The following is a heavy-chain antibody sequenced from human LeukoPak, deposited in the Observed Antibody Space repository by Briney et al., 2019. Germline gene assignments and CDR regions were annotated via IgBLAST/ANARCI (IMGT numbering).Heavy chain of an antibody. CDR1: GFTFSSYA. D-gene: IGHD3-16*01. CDR3: AKDEKTANLVSSWDN. CDR2: IRSSGGNT. Sequence: PGGSLRLSCATSGFTFSSYAMSWVRQAPGKGLEWVSSIRSSGGNTYYADSVKDRFTISRDNSRNTLYLQIDSLRAEDTAVYYCAKDEKTANLVSSWDNWGQGTLVTVSS. J-gene: IGHJ4*02. V-gene: IGHV3-23*01.